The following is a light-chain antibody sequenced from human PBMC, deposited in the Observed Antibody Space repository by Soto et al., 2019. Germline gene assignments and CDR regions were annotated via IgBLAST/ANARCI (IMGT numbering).Light chain of an antibody. CDR3: QQLSHLPLT. J-gene: IGKJ4*01. CDR1: QTIDTY. CDR2: NAF. V-gene: IGKV3-11*01. Sequence: EVVLRQSPATLSLSPGERVTLSCRASQTIDTYLAWHQHKPGQAPRLLIYNAFTRATGIPARFSGSGSGTDVNLTISSLEPEDSAIYYCQQLSHLPLTCGGGTKVEIK.